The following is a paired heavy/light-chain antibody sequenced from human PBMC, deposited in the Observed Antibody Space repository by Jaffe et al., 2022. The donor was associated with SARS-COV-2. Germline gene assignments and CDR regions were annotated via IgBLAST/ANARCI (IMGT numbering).Light chain of an antibody. Sequence: QSVLTQPPSVSGAPGQRVTISCTGSSSNIGAGYDVHWYRHLPGTAPKLLIYGSNYRPSGVPDRFSGSKSGTSASLAITGLQADDEADYYCQSFDTSLSGSVFGGGTKLTVL. V-gene: IGLV1-40*01. J-gene: IGLJ2*01. CDR1: SSNIGAGYD. CDR3: QSFDTSLSGSV. CDR2: GSN.
Heavy chain of an antibody. CDR3: AKFVGGGYFYYMDV. V-gene: IGHV3-23*04. J-gene: IGHJ6*03. CDR1: GFTFSRYS. D-gene: IGHD2-21*01. Sequence: EVQLVESGGGLAQPGGSLRLSCAASGFTFSRYSMSWVRQAPGKGLEWVSSISDGVFSTYYADSVKGQFTISRDNSKNMLYLQMNSLRAEDTAVYYCAKFVGGGYFYYMDVWGKGTTVTVS. CDR2: ISDGVFST.